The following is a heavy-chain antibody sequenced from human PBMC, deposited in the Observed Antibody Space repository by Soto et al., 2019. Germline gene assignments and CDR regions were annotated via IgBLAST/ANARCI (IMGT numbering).Heavy chain of an antibody. CDR3: TRHVDCSGGSCYSGYYYYMDV. Sequence: EVQLVESGGGLVQPGVSLKLSCAASGFTFSDSAMHWVRQASGKGLEWVGRIRSKPNTDATAYAASVKGRFTISRDDSKNTAYLQMNSLKTEDTAVYYCTRHVDCSGGSCYSGYYYYMDVLGKGTTVTVSS. V-gene: IGHV3-73*01. CDR2: IRSKPNTDAT. D-gene: IGHD2-15*01. CDR1: GFTFSDSA. J-gene: IGHJ6*03.